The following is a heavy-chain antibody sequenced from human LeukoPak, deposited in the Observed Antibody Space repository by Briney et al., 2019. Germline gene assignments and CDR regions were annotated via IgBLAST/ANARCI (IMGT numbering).Heavy chain of an antibody. CDR2: IIPILGIA. V-gene: IGHV1-69*02. CDR3: ARVEGGPHSRAMVDY. CDR1: GGTFSSYT. Sequence: SVKVSCKASGGTFSSYTISWVRQAPGQGLEWMGRIIPILGIANYAQKFQGRVTITADKSASTAYMELSSLRSEDTAVYYCARVEGGPHSRAMVDYWGQGTLVTVSS. J-gene: IGHJ4*02. D-gene: IGHD5-18*01.